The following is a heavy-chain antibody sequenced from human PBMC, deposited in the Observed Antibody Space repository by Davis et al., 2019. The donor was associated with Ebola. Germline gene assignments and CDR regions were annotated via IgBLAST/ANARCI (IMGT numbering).Heavy chain of an antibody. J-gene: IGHJ4*02. Sequence: GESLKISCAASGFTFSGSAMHWVRQASGKGLEWVGRIRSKANSYATAYAASVKGRFTISRDDSKNTAYLQMNSLKTEDTAVYYCTGSDGDYEDYWGQGTLVTVSS. CDR2: IRSKANSYAT. V-gene: IGHV3-73*01. D-gene: IGHD4-17*01. CDR1: GFTFSGSA. CDR3: TGSDGDYEDY.